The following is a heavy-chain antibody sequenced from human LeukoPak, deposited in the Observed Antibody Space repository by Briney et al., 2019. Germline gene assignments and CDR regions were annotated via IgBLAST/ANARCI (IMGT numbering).Heavy chain of an antibody. V-gene: IGHV1-2*02. CDR2: INPNSGGT. Sequence: ASVKVSCKASGYTFTGYYMHWVRQAPGQGLEWMGWINPNSGGTNYAQKFQGRVTMTRDTSISTAYMELSRLRSDDTAVYYCARDTVAGTMGIYWFDYWGQGTLVTVSS. D-gene: IGHD6-19*01. CDR1: GYTFTGYY. CDR3: ARDTVAGTMGIYWFDY. J-gene: IGHJ4*02.